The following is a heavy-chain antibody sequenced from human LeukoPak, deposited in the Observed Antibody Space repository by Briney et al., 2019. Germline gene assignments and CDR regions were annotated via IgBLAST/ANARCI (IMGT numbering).Heavy chain of an antibody. CDR1: GFSLSTRGVG. CDR3: ARLYYYDSSGYYRSFDY. D-gene: IGHD3-22*01. CDR2: IYWDNDK. V-gene: IGHV2-5*02. Sequence: SGPTLVNPTQTLTLTCTFSGFSLSTRGVGVGWIRQPPGKALEWLALIYWDNDKRYSPSLKSRLTITKDTSENQVVFTMTNMDPADTATYYCARLYYYDSSGYYRSFDYRGQGTLVTVSS. J-gene: IGHJ4*02.